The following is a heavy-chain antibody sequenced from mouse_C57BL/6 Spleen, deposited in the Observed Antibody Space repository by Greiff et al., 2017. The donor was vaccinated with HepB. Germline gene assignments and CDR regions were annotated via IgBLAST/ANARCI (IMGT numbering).Heavy chain of an antibody. Sequence: VHVKQSGPELVKPGASVKISCKASGYSFTGYYMNWVKQSPEKSLEWIGEINPSTGGTTYNQKFKAKATLTVDKSSSTAYMQLKSLTSEDSAVYYCARGLYAMDYWGQGTSVTVSS. D-gene: IGHD3-1*01. CDR3: ARGLYAMDY. J-gene: IGHJ4*01. CDR1: GYSFTGYY. CDR2: INPSTGGT. V-gene: IGHV1-42*01.